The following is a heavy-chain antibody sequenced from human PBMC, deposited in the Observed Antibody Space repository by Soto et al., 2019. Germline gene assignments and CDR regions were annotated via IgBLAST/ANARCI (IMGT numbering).Heavy chain of an antibody. CDR3: AKGITYYYGSGSYVFDY. CDR2: ISGSGGST. Sequence: EVQLLESGGGSVQPGGSLRLSCAASGFTFSSYAMSWVRQAPGKGLEWVSAISGSGGSTYYADSVKGRFTISRDNSKNTLYLQMNSLRAEDTAVYYCAKGITYYYGSGSYVFDYWGQGTLVTVSS. J-gene: IGHJ4*02. CDR1: GFTFSSYA. D-gene: IGHD3-10*01. V-gene: IGHV3-23*01.